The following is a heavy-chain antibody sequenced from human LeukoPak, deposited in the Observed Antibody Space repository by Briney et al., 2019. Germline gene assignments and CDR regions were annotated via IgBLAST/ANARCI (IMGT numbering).Heavy chain of an antibody. Sequence: GGSLRLSCAAAGCTFSSYAMSWVRQAPGRVLEWVSAISGSGGSTYYAGSVKGRSTISRDNSKNTLYLQMNSMRAEDTAVYYCAKDWWELPSDAFDIWGQGTMVTVSS. CDR3: AKDWWELPSDAFDI. CDR1: GCTFSSYA. CDR2: ISGSGGST. D-gene: IGHD1-26*01. V-gene: IGHV3-23*01. J-gene: IGHJ3*02.